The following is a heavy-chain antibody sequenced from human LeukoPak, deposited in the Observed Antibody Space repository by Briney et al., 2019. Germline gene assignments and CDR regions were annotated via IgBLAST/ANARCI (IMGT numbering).Heavy chain of an antibody. CDR3: AGDRAQYYDDAFDI. Sequence: GGSLRLSCAASGFTFNIYWMSWVRQAPGKGPEWVANIKQDGSDVYYLDSVKGRFTISRDNAQNSLYLQMNTLRVEDTAVYYCAGDRAQYYDDAFDIWGQGTMVIVSS. CDR1: GFTFNIYW. V-gene: IGHV3-7*01. J-gene: IGHJ3*02. CDR2: IKQDGSDV. D-gene: IGHD3-3*01.